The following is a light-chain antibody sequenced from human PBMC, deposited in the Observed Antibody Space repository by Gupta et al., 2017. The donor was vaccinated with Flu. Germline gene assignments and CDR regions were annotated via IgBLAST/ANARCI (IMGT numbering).Light chain of an antibody. J-gene: IGLJ1*01. V-gene: IGLV2-14*01. CDR3: SSNTTPV. CDR2: EVS. Sequence: MIYEVSNPPSGVSNRFCGSKSGNTASLTIAGLQTEDEADYYCSSNTTPVFGTGTKVSVL.